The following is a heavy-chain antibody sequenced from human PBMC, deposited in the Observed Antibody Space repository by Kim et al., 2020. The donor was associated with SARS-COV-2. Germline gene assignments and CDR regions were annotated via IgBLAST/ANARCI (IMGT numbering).Heavy chain of an antibody. CDR2: IYSGGSST. CDR1: GFTFSTYA. V-gene: IGHV3-23*03. J-gene: IGHJ6*02. Sequence: GGSLRLSCAASGFTFSTYAMNWVRQAPGRGLEWVSVIYSGGSSTYYADSVKGRFTISRDDSKKTLYLQMNSLRAEDTAVYYCARDDRQNAGRVIRMDVWGQRTTVTVSS. CDR3: ARDDRQNAGRVIRMDV. D-gene: IGHD3-10*01.